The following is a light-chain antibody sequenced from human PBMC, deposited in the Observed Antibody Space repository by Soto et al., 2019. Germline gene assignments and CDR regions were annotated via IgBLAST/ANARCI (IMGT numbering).Light chain of an antibody. V-gene: IGKV2D-29*01. CDR3: MQSLHLRWT. J-gene: IGKJ1*01. CDR2: EVS. Sequence: LVMTQTPLSLSVTPGQPASISCKSSLSLLNSDGRTYVYWYQQKPGQPPQLLISEVSKRFSGVPDRFSGSGSGTDFTLKISRVEAEDVGVYYCMQSLHLRWTFGQGTRVE. CDR1: LSLLNSDGRTY.